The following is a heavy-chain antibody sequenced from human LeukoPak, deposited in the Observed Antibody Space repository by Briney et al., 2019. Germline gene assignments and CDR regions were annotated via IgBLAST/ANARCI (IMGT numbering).Heavy chain of an antibody. D-gene: IGHD3-3*01. CDR3: ATEIAVFGVVIQSYYYGMDV. CDR2: ISSSGSTI. J-gene: IGHJ6*02. V-gene: IGHV3-11*01. Sequence: GGSLRLSCAASGFTFSDCYMSWIRQAPGKGLEWASYISSSGSTIYYADSVKGRFTISRDNAKNSLYLQMNSLRAEDTAVYYCATEIAVFGVVIQSYYYGMDVWGQGTTVTVSS. CDR1: GFTFSDCY.